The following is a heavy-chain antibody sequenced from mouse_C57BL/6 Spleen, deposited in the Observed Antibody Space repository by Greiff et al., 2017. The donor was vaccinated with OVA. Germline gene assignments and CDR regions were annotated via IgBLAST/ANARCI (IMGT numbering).Heavy chain of an antibody. Sequence: EVQLVESEGGLVQPGSSMKLSCTASGFTFSDYYMAWVRQVPEKGLEWVANINYDGSSTYYLDSLKSRFIISRDNAKNILYLQMSSLKSEDTATYYCARRDWDYFDYWGQGTTLTVSS. V-gene: IGHV5-16*02. CDR1: GFTFSDYY. J-gene: IGHJ2*01. D-gene: IGHD4-1*01. CDR2: INYDGSST. CDR3: ARRDWDYFDY.